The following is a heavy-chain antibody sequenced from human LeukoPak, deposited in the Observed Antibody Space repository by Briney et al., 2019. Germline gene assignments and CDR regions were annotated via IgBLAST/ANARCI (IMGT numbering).Heavy chain of an antibody. J-gene: IGHJ4*02. CDR3: ARDGGYRLDY. V-gene: IGHV4-34*01. D-gene: IGHD3-16*01. CDR1: GGSFSGYY. Sequence: SETLSLTCAVYGGSFSGYYWSWIRQPPGKGLEWIGEINHSGSTNYNPSLKSPVTISVDTSKNQFSLKLSSVTAADTAVYYCARDGGYRLDYWGQGTLVTVSS. CDR2: INHSGST.